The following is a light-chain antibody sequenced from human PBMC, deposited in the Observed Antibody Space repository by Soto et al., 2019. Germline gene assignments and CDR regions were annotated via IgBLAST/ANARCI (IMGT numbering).Light chain of an antibody. CDR2: DNN. V-gene: IGLV1-51*01. J-gene: IGLJ2*01. Sequence: QSVLTQPPSVSAAPGQKVTISCSGSSPNIGSNYVSWYQQLPGTAPKVLIYDNNKRASGTPDRFSGSKSGTSATLVITGLQTGDEADYYCGTWDSSLTAGGVFGGGTKLTVL. CDR1: SPNIGSNY. CDR3: GTWDSSLTAGGV.